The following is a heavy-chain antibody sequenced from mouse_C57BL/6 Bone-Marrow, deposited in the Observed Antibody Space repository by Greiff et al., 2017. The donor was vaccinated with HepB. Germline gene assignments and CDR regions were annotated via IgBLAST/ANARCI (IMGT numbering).Heavy chain of an antibody. CDR3: ARWLLGAY. V-gene: IGHV1-66*01. D-gene: IGHD2-3*01. Sequence: QVQLKESGPELVKPGASVKISCKASGYSFTSYYIHWVKQRPGQGLEWIGWIYPGSGNTKYNEKFKGKATLTADTSSSTAYMQLSSLTSEDSAVYYCARWLLGAYWGQGTLVTVSA. CDR1: GYSFTSYY. CDR2: IYPGSGNT. J-gene: IGHJ3*01.